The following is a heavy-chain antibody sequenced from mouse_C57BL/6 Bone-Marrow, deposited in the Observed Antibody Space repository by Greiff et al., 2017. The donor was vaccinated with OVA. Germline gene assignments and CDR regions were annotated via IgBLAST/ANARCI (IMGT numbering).Heavy chain of an antibody. V-gene: IGHV1-54*01. Sequence: VQLQQSGAELVRPGTSVKVSCKASGYAFTNYLIEWVKQRPGQGLEWIGVINPGSGGTNYNEKFKGKATLTADKSSSTAYMQLSSLTSEDSAVYFCVRDEWFAYWGQGTLVTVSA. CDR3: VRDEWFAY. CDR1: GYAFTNYL. CDR2: INPGSGGT. J-gene: IGHJ3*01.